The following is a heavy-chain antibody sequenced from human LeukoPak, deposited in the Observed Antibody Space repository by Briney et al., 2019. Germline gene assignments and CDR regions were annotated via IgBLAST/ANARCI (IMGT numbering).Heavy chain of an antibody. CDR2: ISAYNGQT. V-gene: IGHV1-18*01. CDR1: GYTFPIYY. Sequence: ASVTVSCKASGYTFPIYYISWMRQAPGQGLQWMGRISAYNGQTNYAQKVQGRVTMTTDTSTSTVYMELRSLRSDDTAVYYCAWDSGAFEIWGQGTMVTVSS. CDR3: AWDSGAFEI. J-gene: IGHJ3*02.